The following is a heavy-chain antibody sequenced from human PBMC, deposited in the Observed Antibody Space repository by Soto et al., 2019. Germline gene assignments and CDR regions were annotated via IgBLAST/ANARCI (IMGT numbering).Heavy chain of an antibody. D-gene: IGHD2-2*01. CDR1: GYTLTSYA. J-gene: IGHJ3*02. V-gene: IGHV1-3*01. Sequence: GASVKVSCKASGYTLTSYAMHWVRQAPGQRLEWVGWINAGNGNTKYSQKFQGRVTITRDTSASTAYMELSSLRSEDTAVYYCARGLGPAASAFDIWGQGTMVTVSS. CDR3: ARGLGPAASAFDI. CDR2: INAGNGNT.